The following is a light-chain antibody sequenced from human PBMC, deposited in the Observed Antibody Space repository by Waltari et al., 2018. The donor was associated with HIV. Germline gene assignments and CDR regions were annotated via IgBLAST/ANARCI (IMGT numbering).Light chain of an antibody. CDR3: QQCDRYPLT. CDR1: QGITNW. CDR2: KAS. J-gene: IGKJ4*01. V-gene: IGKV1-5*03. Sequence: DIQMTQSPSTLSASVGDTVTITCRASQGITNWLAWYQQKPGKPPNLLIYKASSLESGVPSRFSGSGSGTEFTLTISSLQTDDFATYYCQQCDRYPLTFGGGTKVEIK.